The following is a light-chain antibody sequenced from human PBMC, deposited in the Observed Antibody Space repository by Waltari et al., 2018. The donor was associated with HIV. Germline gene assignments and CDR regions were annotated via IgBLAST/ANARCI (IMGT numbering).Light chain of an antibody. J-gene: IGLJ2*01. Sequence: SYVLTQAPSVSVAPGQTARIPCGGNNIGSKNVHWYQQKPGQAPVVVVYDYSDRPSGIPERFSGSNSGNTATLTINSVEAGDEADYHCQVWDASSDHVFFGGGTKLTVL. V-gene: IGLV3-21*02. CDR2: DYS. CDR1: NIGSKN. CDR3: QVWDASSDHVF.